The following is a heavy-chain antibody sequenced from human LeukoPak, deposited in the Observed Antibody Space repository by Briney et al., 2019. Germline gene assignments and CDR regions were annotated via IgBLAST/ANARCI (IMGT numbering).Heavy chain of an antibody. CDR2: IYYSGST. CDR3: ARRYDFWSGYYGYAFDI. V-gene: IGHV4-59*08. CDR1: GGSISSYY. D-gene: IGHD3-3*01. J-gene: IGHJ3*02. Sequence: SETLSLTCTVSGGSISSYYWSWIRQPPGKGLEWIGYIYYSGSTNYNPSLKSRVTISVDTSKNQFSLKLSSVTAADTAVYHCARRYDFWSGYYGYAFDIWGQGTMVTVSS.